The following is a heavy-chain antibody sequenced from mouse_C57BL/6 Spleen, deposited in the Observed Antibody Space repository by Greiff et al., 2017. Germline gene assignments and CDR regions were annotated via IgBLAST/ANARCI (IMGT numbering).Heavy chain of an antibody. CDR2: IWSGGST. V-gene: IGHV2-2*01. J-gene: IGHJ1*03. CDR1: GFSLTSYG. CDR3: ARGATTVVAYVYWYFDV. Sequence: QVQLQQSGPGLVQPSQSLSITCTVSGFSLTSYGVHWVRQSPGKGLEWLGVIWSGGSTDYNAAFISRLSISKDNSKSQVFVKMNSLQADDTAIYYCARGATTVVAYVYWYFDVWGTGTTVTVSS. D-gene: IGHD1-1*01.